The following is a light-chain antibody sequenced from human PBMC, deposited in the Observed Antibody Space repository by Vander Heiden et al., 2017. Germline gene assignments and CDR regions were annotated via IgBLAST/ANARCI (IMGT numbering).Light chain of an antibody. CDR1: SLRSYY. Sequence: SSELTQDPAVSVSLGQTVRITCQGDSLRSYYASWYQKKPGQAPVLVIYGKNNRPSGIPDRFSGSSSGNTASLTITGAQAEDEADYYCNSRDSSGNYVFGTGTKVTVL. CDR3: NSRDSSGNYV. V-gene: IGLV3-19*01. CDR2: GKN. J-gene: IGLJ1*01.